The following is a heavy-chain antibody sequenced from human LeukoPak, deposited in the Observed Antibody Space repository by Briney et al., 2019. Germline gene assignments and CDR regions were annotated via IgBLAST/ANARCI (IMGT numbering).Heavy chain of an antibody. CDR1: GGSTSSYY. J-gene: IGHJ4*02. CDR2: IYYSGST. Sequence: PSETLSLTCTVSGGSTSSYYWNWIRQPPGKGLEWIEYIYYSGSTNYNPSLKSRITISVDTSKNQFSLKLSSVTAADTAVYYCARGPFGSDYWGRGTLVTVSS. D-gene: IGHD3-10*01. CDR3: ARGPFGSDY. V-gene: IGHV4-59*01.